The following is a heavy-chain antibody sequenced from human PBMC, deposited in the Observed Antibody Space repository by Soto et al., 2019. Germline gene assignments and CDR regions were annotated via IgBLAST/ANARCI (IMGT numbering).Heavy chain of an antibody. Sequence: QVQLQESGPGLVKPSQTLSLTCTVSGGSISSGGYYWSWIRQHPGKGLEWIGYIYYSGSTYYNPSLKSRVTISVDTSKNQFSLKLSSVTAADTAVYYCARRRITMVRGVIITTNWFDPWGQGTLVTVSS. CDR3: ARRRITMVRGVIITTNWFDP. J-gene: IGHJ5*02. V-gene: IGHV4-31*03. CDR1: GGSISSGGYY. D-gene: IGHD3-10*01. CDR2: IYYSGST.